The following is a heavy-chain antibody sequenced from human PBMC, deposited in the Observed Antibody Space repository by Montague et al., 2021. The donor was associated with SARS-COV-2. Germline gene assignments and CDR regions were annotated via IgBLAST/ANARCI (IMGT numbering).Heavy chain of an antibody. CDR1: GASISSSENS. J-gene: IGHJ4*02. CDR3: ARHVTFGGVVVALDY. CDR2: IFDSRTT. V-gene: IGHV4-39*01. D-gene: IGHD3-16*02. Sequence: SETLSLTCTVSGASISSSENSWSWIRQSPGKGLEWFGSIFDSRTTYFNPSLRSRIAISVDKSKNQFSLKVTSVTAADTAVYYCARHVTFGGVVVALDYWGQGHLVSVSS.